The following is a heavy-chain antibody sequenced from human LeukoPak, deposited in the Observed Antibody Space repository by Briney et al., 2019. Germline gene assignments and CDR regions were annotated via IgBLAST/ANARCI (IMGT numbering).Heavy chain of an antibody. CDR2: INPNSGGT. CDR3: ARGAVAGRIAFDI. J-gene: IGHJ3*02. V-gene: IGHV1-2*02. D-gene: IGHD6-19*01. CDR1: GYTFTGYY. Sequence: ASVKVSCKASGYTFTGYYMHWVRQAPGQGLEWMGWINPNSGGTNYAQKLQGRVTMTTDTSTSTAYMELRSLRSDDTAVYYCARGAVAGRIAFDIWGQGTMVTVSS.